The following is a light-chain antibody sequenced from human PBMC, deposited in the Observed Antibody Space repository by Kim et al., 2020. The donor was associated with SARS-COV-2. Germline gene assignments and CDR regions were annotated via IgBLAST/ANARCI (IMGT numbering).Light chain of an antibody. V-gene: IGKV1-27*01. CDR1: QGISDY. CDR2: AAS. J-gene: IGKJ1*01. Sequence: DIQLTQSPSSLSASVGDRVTITCRASQGISDYLAWYQHKPGKGPNLLIYAASTVQSGVPRRFSGSGSGTDLTLTISGLQPDDVATYYCQNYNTAPQTFGQGTKVDIK. CDR3: QNYNTAPQT.